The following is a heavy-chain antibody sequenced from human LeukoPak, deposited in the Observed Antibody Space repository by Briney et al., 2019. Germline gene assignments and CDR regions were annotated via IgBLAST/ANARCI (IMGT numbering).Heavy chain of an antibody. CDR1: GGTFSSYA. V-gene: IGHV1-69*04. CDR3: ARGSLAFFSIDY. J-gene: IGHJ4*02. CDR2: IIPILGIA. Sequence: SVKVSCKASGGTFSSYAISWVRQAPGQGLEWMGRIIPILGIANYAQKFQGRVTITADKSTSTAYMELSGLRSEDTAVYYCARGSLAFFSIDYWGQGTLVTVSS. D-gene: IGHD2/OR15-2a*01.